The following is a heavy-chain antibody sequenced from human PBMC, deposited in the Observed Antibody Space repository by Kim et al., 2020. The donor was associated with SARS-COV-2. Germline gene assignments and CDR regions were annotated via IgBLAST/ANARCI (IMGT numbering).Heavy chain of an antibody. J-gene: IGHJ6*02. CDR2: IYYSGST. CDR1: GGSISSYY. V-gene: IGHV4-59*13. CDR3: AREVATIVGGTTYGMDV. D-gene: IGHD5-12*01. Sequence: SETLSLTCTVSGGSISSYYWSWIRQPPGKGLEWIGYIYYSGSTNYNPSLKSRVTISVDTSKNQFSLKLSSVTAAETAVYYCAREVATIVGGTTYGMDVWGQGTTVTVSS.